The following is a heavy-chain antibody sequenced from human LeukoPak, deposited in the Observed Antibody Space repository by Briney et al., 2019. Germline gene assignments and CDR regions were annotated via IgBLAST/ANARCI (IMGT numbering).Heavy chain of an antibody. J-gene: IGHJ5*02. D-gene: IGHD2-15*01. CDR3: ARAHCSGGSCYSIRFDP. CDR2: IYHSGST. Sequence: SQTLSITCAVSGGSISSGGYSWNWIRQPPANPLEWIGYIYHSGSTYYNPSLKSRVTISVDRSKNQFSLKLSSVTAADTAVYYCARAHCSGGSCYSIRFDPWGQGTLVTVPS. CDR1: GGSISSGGYS. V-gene: IGHV4-30-2*01.